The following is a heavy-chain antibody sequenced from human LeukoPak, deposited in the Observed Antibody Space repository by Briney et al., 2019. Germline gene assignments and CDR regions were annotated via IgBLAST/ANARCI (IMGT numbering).Heavy chain of an antibody. J-gene: IGHJ4*02. V-gene: IGHV1-2*02. Sequence: ASVKVSCKASGYTFTGYYMHWVRQAAGQGREWMGWINPNSGGTNYAQKFQGRVTMTRDTSISTAYMELSRLRSDDTAVYYCARDRAMTSLLVYWGQGTLVTVSS. CDR1: GYTFTGYY. CDR3: ARDRAMTSLLVY. CDR2: INPNSGGT.